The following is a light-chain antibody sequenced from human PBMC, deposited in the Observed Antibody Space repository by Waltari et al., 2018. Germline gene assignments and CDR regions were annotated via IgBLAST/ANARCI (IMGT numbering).Light chain of an antibody. V-gene: IGLV2-8*01. CDR3: SSYAGNNFYV. Sequence: QSALTQPPSASGSPGQSVTISCTGTSSDVGYYNYVSWYQQHPGKAPKLMIFEVSKRFSGVPDRCSGSKSANTASLTVSGLQAEDEADYYCSSYAGNNFYVFGTGTTVTVL. CDR2: EVS. CDR1: SSDVGYYNY. J-gene: IGLJ1*01.